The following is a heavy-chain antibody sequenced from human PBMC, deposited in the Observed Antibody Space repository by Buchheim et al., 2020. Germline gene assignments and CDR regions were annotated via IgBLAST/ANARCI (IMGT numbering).Heavy chain of an antibody. CDR3: ARVGTTWAYFDY. D-gene: IGHD2/OR15-2a*01. CDR1: GVSMKNYY. J-gene: IGHJ4*02. CDR2: MYYSGGS. Sequence: QVQLQESGPGLVKPSETLSLTCNVSGVSMKNYYWSWIRQPPGKGLEWLGYMYYSGGSNSNPSLNGRATISIITSKRQLYLILKSISAADTAMYYCARVGTTWAYFDYWGQGT. V-gene: IGHV4-59*01.